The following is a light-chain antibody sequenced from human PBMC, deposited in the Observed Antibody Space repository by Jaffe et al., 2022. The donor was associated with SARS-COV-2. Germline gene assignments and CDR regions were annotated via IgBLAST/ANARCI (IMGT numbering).Light chain of an antibody. V-gene: IGKV3-20*01. J-gene: IGKJ2*01. CDR2: SAS. Sequence: EIVLTQSPGTLSLSPGERAALSCRASQTISSNYLAWYQQKPGQPPRLLIYSASLRATGLPDRFRGSGSGTDFTLTISRLEPEDFAVYFCQQYHRSPYTFGQGTKLEIK. CDR3: QQYHRSPYT. CDR1: QTISSNY.